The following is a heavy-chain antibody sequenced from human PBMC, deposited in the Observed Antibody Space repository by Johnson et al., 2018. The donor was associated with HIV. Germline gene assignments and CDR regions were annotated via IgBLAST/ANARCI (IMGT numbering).Heavy chain of an antibody. V-gene: IGHV3-30*04. CDR1: GFTFSRYA. CDR2: ISYDGSNK. D-gene: IGHD2-2*02. Sequence: QVQLVESGGGVVQPGRSLRLSCAASGFTFSRYAMHWVRQAPGKGLEWVAVISYDGSNKYYADSVKGRFTISRDNSKNTLYLQMNSLRAEDTAVYYCAREKYTIHAFDIWGQGTMVTVSS. CDR3: AREKYTIHAFDI. J-gene: IGHJ3*02.